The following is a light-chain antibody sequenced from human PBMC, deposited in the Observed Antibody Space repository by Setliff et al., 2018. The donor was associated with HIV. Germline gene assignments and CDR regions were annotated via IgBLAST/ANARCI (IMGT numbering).Light chain of an antibody. CDR2: EVS. J-gene: IGLJ1*01. Sequence: QSVLTQPPSVSGSPGQSVPISCTGPSSDVGYYNRVTWYQQPPGTVPRLMIYEVSSRPSGVHDRFSGSKSGNTASLTISGLQAEDEADYYCASRTAGSTPYVFGTGTKV. CDR1: SSDVGYYNR. V-gene: IGLV2-18*02. CDR3: ASRTAGSTPYV.